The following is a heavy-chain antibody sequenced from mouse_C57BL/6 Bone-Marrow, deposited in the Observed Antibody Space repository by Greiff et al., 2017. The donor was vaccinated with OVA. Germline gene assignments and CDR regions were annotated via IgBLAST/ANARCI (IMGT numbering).Heavy chain of an antibody. CDR3: ARHEERGWLRRAAWFAY. CDR2: FYPGRGSI. V-gene: IGHV1-62-2*01. J-gene: IGHJ3*01. D-gene: IGHD2-2*01. Sequence: VQLQESGAELVKPGASVKLSCKASGYTFTEYTIHWVKQRSGQGLEWIGWFYPGRGSIKYNEKFKDKATLTADKSSSTVYMELSRLTSEDSAVYFCARHEERGWLRRAAWFAYWGQGTRVTVSA. CDR1: GYTFTEYT.